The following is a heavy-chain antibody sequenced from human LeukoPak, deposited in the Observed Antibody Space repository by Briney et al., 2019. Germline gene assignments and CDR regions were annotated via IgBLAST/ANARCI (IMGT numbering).Heavy chain of an antibody. CDR1: GGSISSYY. J-gene: IGHJ4*02. CDR2: IYYSGST. D-gene: IGHD6-19*01. CDR3: ARQGYSSGWYFDY. Sequence: PSETLSLTCTVSGGSISSYYWSWIRQPPGKGLEWIGYIYYSGSTNYNPSFKNRVTISVDTSKNQFSLKLSSVTAADTAVYYCARQGYSSGWYFDYWGQGTLVTVSS. V-gene: IGHV4-59*01.